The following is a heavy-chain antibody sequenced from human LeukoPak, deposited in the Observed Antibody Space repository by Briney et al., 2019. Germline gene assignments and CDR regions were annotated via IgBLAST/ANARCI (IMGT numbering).Heavy chain of an antibody. V-gene: IGHV4-39*07. CDR3: ARVSPTDNSYYDFWSGYYGYYYYYMDV. CDR2: IYYSGST. Sequence: SETLSLTCTVSGGSISSSSYYWGWIRQPPGKGLEWIGSIYYSGSTYYNPSLKSRVTISVDTSKNQFSLKLSSVTAADTAVYYCARVSPTDNSYYDFWSGYYGYYYYYMDVWGKGTTVTVSS. D-gene: IGHD3-3*01. CDR1: GGSISSSSYY. J-gene: IGHJ6*03.